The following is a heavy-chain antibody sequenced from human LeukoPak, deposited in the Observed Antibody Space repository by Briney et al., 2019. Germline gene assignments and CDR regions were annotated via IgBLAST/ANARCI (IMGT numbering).Heavy chain of an antibody. CDR3: AKDRTYYYDTTVSYYFDK. Sequence: PGGSLRLSCAASGFDFEDYAFHWVRQVPGKGLEWVSGISWNSGKIGYADSVRGRFTISRDNAKNSVYLQMNSLRAEDTALYYCAKDRTYYYDTTVSYYFDKWGQGTLVTVSS. J-gene: IGHJ4*02. CDR1: GFDFEDYA. D-gene: IGHD3-22*01. V-gene: IGHV3-9*01. CDR2: ISWNSGKI.